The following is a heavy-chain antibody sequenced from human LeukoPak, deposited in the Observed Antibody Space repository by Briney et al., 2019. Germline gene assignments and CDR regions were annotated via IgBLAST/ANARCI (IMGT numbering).Heavy chain of an antibody. D-gene: IGHD3-10*01. CDR2: FFTSGST. Sequence: SETLSLTCTVSGASISSYYWTWVRQPAGKGLEWIGRFFTSGSTKYNPSLKSRVTMSVDTSKNQFSLKLSSVTAADTAVYYCARDPRWFGQTDYWGQGTLVTVSS. J-gene: IGHJ4*02. V-gene: IGHV4-4*07. CDR3: ARDPRWFGQTDY. CDR1: GASISSYY.